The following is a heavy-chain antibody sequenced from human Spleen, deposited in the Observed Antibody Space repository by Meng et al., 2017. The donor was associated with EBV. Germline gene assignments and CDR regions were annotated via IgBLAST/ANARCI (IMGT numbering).Heavy chain of an antibody. CDR1: GDSISSFYY. J-gene: IGHJ4*02. CDR3: ARPFPSWQSPRLDPFGA. CDR2: VHYTGST. D-gene: IGHD6-19*01. V-gene: IGHV4-39*01. Sequence: QLQLRESGPGQVKPSETLSPTCTVPGDSISSFYYWGWIRQPPGRGLEWIGSVHYTGSTYYSPSLKSRVTVSVDTSKNQFSLRLTSVTAADTAVYYCARPFPSWQSPRLDPFGAWGQGTLRNVSS.